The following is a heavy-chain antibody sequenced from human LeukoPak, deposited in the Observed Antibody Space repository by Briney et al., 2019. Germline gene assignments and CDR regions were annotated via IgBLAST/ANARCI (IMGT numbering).Heavy chain of an antibody. D-gene: IGHD5-18*01. CDR1: GFTFDDHG. CDR2: INWNGGST. V-gene: IGHV3-20*04. J-gene: IGHJ4*02. CDR3: ARDVSYGSFDY. Sequence: PGGSLRLSCAASGFTFDDHGMNWVRQAPGKGLEWVSGINWNGGSTGYADSVKGRFTISRDNAKNSLYLQMNSLRAEDTALYYCARDVSYGSFDYWGQGTLVTVSS.